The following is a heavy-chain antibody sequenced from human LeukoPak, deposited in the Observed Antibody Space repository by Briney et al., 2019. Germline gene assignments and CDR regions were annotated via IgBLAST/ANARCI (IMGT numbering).Heavy chain of an antibody. CDR2: ISGSGGST. Sequence: PGGSLRLSCAASGFTFSSYAMSWVRQAPGKGMEWVSAISGSGGSTYYADSVKGRFTISRDNSKNTLYLQMNSLRAEDTAVYYCAKCPRGGYNYFDYWGQGTLVTVSS. CDR1: GFTFSSYA. D-gene: IGHD5-12*01. J-gene: IGHJ4*02. CDR3: AKCPRGGYNYFDY. V-gene: IGHV3-23*01.